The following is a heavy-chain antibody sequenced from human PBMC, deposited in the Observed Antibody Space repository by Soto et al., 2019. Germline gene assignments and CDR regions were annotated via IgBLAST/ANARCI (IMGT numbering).Heavy chain of an antibody. V-gene: IGHV4-39*01. CDR2: IYYSGST. J-gene: IGHJ5*02. CDR1: GGSISSSSYY. D-gene: IGHD6-13*01. CDR3: ATLGIAAAGAINYWFDP. Sequence: PSETLSLTSTVSGGSISSSSYYWGWIRQPPGKGLEWIGSIYYSGSTYYNPSLKSRVTISVDASKNQFSLKLSSVTAADTAVYYYATLGIAAAGAINYWFDPWGQGTLVTVSS.